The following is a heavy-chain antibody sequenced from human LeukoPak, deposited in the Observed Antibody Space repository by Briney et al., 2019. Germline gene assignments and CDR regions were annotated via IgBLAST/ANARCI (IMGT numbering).Heavy chain of an antibody. CDR2: IRSRAHGGTT. V-gene: IGHV3-49*04. Sequence: GRSLSLSCTASGFTFGDYAISWVRQAPGKGLEWVGFIRSRAHGGTTEHAASVKGRFTISRDDSKSIAYLQMNSLRTEDTAVYYCTRLVGYCSGGSCYEKVVFHYWGQGTLVTVSS. D-gene: IGHD2-15*01. CDR1: GFTFGDYA. CDR3: TRLVGYCSGGSCYEKVVFHY. J-gene: IGHJ4*02.